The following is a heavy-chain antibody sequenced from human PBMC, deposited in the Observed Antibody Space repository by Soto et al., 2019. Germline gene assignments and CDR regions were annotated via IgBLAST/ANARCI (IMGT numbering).Heavy chain of an antibody. Sequence: SVKVSCKASGATFSSYTISWVRQAPGQGLEWMGRIIPILGIANYAQKFQGRVTITADKSTSTAYMELSSLRSEDTAVYYCARERIPKTYYYDSSGSGHFDYWGQGTLVTVSS. CDR3: ARERIPKTYYYDSSGSGHFDY. CDR2: IIPILGIA. J-gene: IGHJ4*02. CDR1: GATFSSYT. D-gene: IGHD3-22*01. V-gene: IGHV1-69*04.